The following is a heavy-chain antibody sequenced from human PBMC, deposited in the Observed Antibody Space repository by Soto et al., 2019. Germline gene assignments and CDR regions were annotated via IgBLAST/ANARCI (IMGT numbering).Heavy chain of an antibody. Sequence: QITLKESGPTLVKPTQTLTLTCTFSGFSLSSSGVGVGWIRQPPGKALEWLALIYWVNYKQYSQSLKNRCTITKDTSKNQVVLTVTKMEPVDTGTYYCARVMGSGTVGVFDYWGQGTLVTVSS. J-gene: IGHJ4*02. D-gene: IGHD6-13*01. V-gene: IGHV2-5*02. CDR3: ARVMGSGTVGVFDY. CDR2: IYWVNYK. CDR1: GFSLSSSGVG.